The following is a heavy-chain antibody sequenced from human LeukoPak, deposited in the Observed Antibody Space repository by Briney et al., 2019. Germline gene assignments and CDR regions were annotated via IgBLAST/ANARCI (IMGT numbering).Heavy chain of an antibody. D-gene: IGHD3-10*01. V-gene: IGHV4-59*12. CDR1: GGSISGYY. J-gene: IGHJ5*02. Sequence: SETLSLTCSVSGGSISGYYWSWLRQPPGQGLEWFGYIYYSGTTIYNPSLKSRLTISLDTSKNQFSLNLSSVTAADTAVYYCARDETHFYCSGASNWFGPWGQGILVTVSS. CDR3: ARDETHFYCSGASNWFGP. CDR2: IYYSGTT.